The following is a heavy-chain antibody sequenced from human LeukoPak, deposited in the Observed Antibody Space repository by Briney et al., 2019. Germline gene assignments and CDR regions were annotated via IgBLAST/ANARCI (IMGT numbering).Heavy chain of an antibody. CDR3: AKVAGYSYGYGDY. CDR1: GFTFSSYA. D-gene: IGHD5-18*01. Sequence: GGSLRLSCAASGFTFSSYAMHWVRQAPGKGLEWVAVISYDGSNKYYADSVKGRFTISRDNSKNTLYLQMNSLRAEDTAVYYCAKVAGYSYGYGDYWGQGTLVTVSS. CDR2: ISYDGSNK. J-gene: IGHJ4*02. V-gene: IGHV3-30*04.